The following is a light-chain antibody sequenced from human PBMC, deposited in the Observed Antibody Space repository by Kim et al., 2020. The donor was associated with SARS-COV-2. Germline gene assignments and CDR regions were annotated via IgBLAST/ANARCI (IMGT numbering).Light chain of an antibody. CDR1: SGHSNYA. CDR3: QTWGEGIRV. V-gene: IGLV4-69*01. J-gene: IGLJ3*02. Sequence: ASVKLTCTLSSGHSNYAIAWQQQQPEKGPRYLMEVNSDGSHNKGDEIPDRFSGSSSGTERYLTISSRQSDDEADYYCQTWGEGIRVFGGGTQLTVL. CDR2: VNSDGSH.